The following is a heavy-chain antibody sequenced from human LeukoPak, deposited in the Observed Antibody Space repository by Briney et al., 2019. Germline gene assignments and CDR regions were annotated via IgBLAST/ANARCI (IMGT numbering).Heavy chain of an antibody. V-gene: IGHV3-21*01. D-gene: IGHD2-2*01. Sequence: PGGALRLSCAASGFTFSSYSMNCVRQAPGKGREWGSSISSSSSYIYYADSVKGRLTISRDNAKNSLYLQMNSLRAEDTAVYYCARGGTYQPLLGYWGQGTLVPLSS. CDR3: ARGGTYQPLLGY. J-gene: IGHJ4*02. CDR2: ISSSSSYI. CDR1: GFTFSSYS.